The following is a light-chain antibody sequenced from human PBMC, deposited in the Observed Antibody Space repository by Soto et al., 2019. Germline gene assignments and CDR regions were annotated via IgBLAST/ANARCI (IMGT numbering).Light chain of an antibody. V-gene: IGKV3-11*01. CDR3: QQRSTCPLT. Sequence: EIVLTQSPATLSLSPGERATLSCRASQSISSHLAWYQQKPGQTPRLLMYDASNRATAVPARFSGSGSGTDFTLTISSLEPEDLAVYYCQQRSTCPLTFGGGTKVEIQ. J-gene: IGKJ4*01. CDR2: DAS. CDR1: QSISSH.